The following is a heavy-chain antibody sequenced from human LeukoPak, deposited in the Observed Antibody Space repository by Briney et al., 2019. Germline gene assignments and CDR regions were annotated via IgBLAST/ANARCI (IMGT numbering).Heavy chain of an antibody. D-gene: IGHD3-3*01. CDR3: ARTSVYFWSGYSDY. J-gene: IGHJ4*02. Sequence: ASVKVSCKASGYTFTSYGISWVRQAPGQGREWMGWISAYNGNTNYAQKLQGRVTMTTDTSTSTAYMELRSLRSDDTAVYYCARTSVYFWSGYSDYWGQGTLVTVSS. CDR1: GYTFTSYG. V-gene: IGHV1-18*01. CDR2: ISAYNGNT.